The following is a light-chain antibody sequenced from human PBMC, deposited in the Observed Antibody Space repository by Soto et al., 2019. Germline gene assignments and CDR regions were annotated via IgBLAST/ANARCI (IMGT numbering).Light chain of an antibody. Sequence: EIVLTQSPATLSLFPGERATLSCRASRSVSGCVAWYQQKPGQPPRLLIYEASHRATGIPARFSGSGAGTEFSIPISSLEPEDFAVYYCQQRCNWPPVTFGGGTKVEIK. CDR3: QQRCNWPPVT. CDR1: RSVSGC. V-gene: IGKV3-11*01. CDR2: EAS. J-gene: IGKJ4*01.